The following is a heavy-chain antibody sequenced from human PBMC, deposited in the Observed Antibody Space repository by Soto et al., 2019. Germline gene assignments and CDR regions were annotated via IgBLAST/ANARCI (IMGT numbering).Heavy chain of an antibody. D-gene: IGHD3-22*01. V-gene: IGHV3-30-3*01. CDR3: ASFRMYTQAGYSIYYYYGMDV. Sequence: PGGSLRLSCAASGFTFSSYAMHWVRQAPGKGLEWVAVISYDGSNKYYADSVKGRFTISRDNSKNTLYLQMNSLRAEDTAVYYLASFRMYTQAGYSIYYYYGMDVWGQGTTVTVPS. CDR1: GFTFSSYA. J-gene: IGHJ6*02. CDR2: ISYDGSNK.